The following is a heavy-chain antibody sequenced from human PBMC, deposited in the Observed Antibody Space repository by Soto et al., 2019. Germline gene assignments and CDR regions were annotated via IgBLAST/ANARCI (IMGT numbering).Heavy chain of an antibody. CDR3: ERGWGMVVTHAFDN. Sequence: EVQLVESGGGLVQPGGSLRLSCAASGFTFSSYWMHWVRQAPGKGLVWVSRINSDGSSTSYADSVKGRFTISRDNAKNTRYLQMNSLRDEDTAVYYCERGWGMVVTHAFDNWGKGTMVTVSS. J-gene: IGHJ3*02. D-gene: IGHD2-21*02. CDR2: INSDGSST. V-gene: IGHV3-74*01. CDR1: GFTFSSYW.